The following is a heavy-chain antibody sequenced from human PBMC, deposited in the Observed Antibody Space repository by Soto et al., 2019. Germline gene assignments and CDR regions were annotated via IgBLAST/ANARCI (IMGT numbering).Heavy chain of an antibody. CDR2: IFPGDSDT. V-gene: IGHV5-51*01. CDR1: GYNFNNYW. CDR3: ARPVSVRSLSDYAMAV. Sequence: GESLKISCQGSGYNFNNYWIGWVRQMPGKGLEWMGIIFPGDSDTRYSPSFQGQVIISADKSINTAYVQWSSLKASDTAMYYCARPVSVRSLSDYAMAVWGQGTTVTVSS. D-gene: IGHD3-10*02. J-gene: IGHJ6*02.